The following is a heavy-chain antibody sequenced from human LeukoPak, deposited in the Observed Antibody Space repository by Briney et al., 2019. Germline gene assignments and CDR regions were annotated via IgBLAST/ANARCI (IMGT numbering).Heavy chain of an antibody. Sequence: PGRSLRLSCAASGFTFSSYSMSWVRQAPGKGLEWVSSISGSGGRIDYADSVKGRFTISRDNSKNTLSLQMNSLTAEDTAVYYCAKNPRLEGWIYFDSWGQGIPVTVSS. CDR1: GFTFSSYS. V-gene: IGHV3-23*01. J-gene: IGHJ4*02. CDR2: ISGSGGRI. CDR3: AKNPRLEGWIYFDS. D-gene: IGHD1-1*01.